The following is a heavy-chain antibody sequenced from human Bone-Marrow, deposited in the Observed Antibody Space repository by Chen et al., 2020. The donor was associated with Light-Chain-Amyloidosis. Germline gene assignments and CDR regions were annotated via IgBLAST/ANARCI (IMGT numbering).Heavy chain of an antibody. J-gene: IGHJ4*02. D-gene: IGHD5-12*01. V-gene: IGHV4-59*08. CDR3: ARRGDGYNFDY. CDR1: GGSISIYY. Sequence: QVQLPESGPGLVKPSETLSLTCSVSGGSISIYYWSCIRPPPGKGLEWIGYIYSSGNSNYHPSLKSRVTISRDTSKNQFSLKLSSVTAADTAVYYWARRGDGYNFDYWGQGTLVTVSS. CDR2: IYSSGNS.